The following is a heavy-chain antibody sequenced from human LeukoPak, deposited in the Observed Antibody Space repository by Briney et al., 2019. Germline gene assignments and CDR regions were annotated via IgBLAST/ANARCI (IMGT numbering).Heavy chain of an antibody. Sequence: GGSLRLSCAASGFTFDDYGMSWVRQAPGKGLEWVSGINWNGGSTGYADSVKGRFTISRDNSKKTLYLQMNTLRGEDTAVYYCARDKDLSMVPDFYYGMDVWGQGTTVTVSS. J-gene: IGHJ6*02. CDR3: ARDKDLSMVPDFYYGMDV. CDR2: INWNGGST. D-gene: IGHD3-10*01. V-gene: IGHV3-20*04. CDR1: GFTFDDYG.